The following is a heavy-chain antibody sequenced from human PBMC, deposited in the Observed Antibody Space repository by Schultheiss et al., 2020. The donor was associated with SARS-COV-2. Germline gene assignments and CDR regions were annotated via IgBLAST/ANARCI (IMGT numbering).Heavy chain of an antibody. CDR1: GGSFSGYY. V-gene: IGHV4-34*01. J-gene: IGHJ5*02. CDR2: INHSGST. CDR3: ARGGSIAAAAFDP. D-gene: IGHD6-13*01. Sequence: SETLSLTCAVYGGSFSGYYWSWIRQPPGKGLEWIGEINHSGSTYYNPSLKIPVTVSVDTSKNQFSLKLSSVTAADTAVYYCARGGSIAAAAFDPWGQGTLVTVSS.